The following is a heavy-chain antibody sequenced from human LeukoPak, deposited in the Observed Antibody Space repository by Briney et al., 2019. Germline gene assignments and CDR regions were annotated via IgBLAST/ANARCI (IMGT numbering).Heavy chain of an antibody. V-gene: IGHV4-4*07. CDR2: IYTSGST. CDR3: ARPRRITMIVVVEGDWFDP. J-gene: IGHJ5*02. Sequence: PSETLSLTCTVSGGSISSYYWSWIRQPAGKGLEWIGRIYTSGSTNYNPSLKSRVTMSVDTSKNQFSLKLSSVTAADTAVYYCARPRRITMIVVVEGDWFDPWGQGTLVTVSS. CDR1: GGSISSYY. D-gene: IGHD3-22*01.